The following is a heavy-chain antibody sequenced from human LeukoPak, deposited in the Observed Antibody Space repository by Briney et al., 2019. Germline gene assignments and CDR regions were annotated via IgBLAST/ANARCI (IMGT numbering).Heavy chain of an antibody. CDR3: ARVFWSGYSTIDY. CDR2: IYYSGST. CDR1: GGSISSGGYY. Sequence: PSETLSLTCTVSGGSISSGGYYWSWIRQHPGKGLEWIGYIYYSGSTYYNPSLKSRVTISVDTSKNQFSLKLSSVTAADTAVYYCARVFWSGYSTIDYWGQGTLVTVSS. V-gene: IGHV4-31*03. J-gene: IGHJ4*02. D-gene: IGHD3-3*01.